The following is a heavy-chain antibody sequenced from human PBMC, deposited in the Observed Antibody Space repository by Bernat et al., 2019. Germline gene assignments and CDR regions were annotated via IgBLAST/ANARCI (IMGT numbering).Heavy chain of an antibody. CDR1: GGSFSGYY. Sequence: QVQLQQWGAGLLKPSETLSLTCAVYGGSFSGYYWSWIRQPPGKGLEWIGEINHSGSTNYNPPLKSRVTISVDQSKNQFSLKLSSVTAADTAVYYCARAPAGVADFDWLLYDSWFDPWGQGTLVTVSS. CDR2: INHSGST. J-gene: IGHJ5*02. V-gene: IGHV4-34*01. D-gene: IGHD3-9*01. CDR3: ARAPAGVADFDWLLYDSWFDP.